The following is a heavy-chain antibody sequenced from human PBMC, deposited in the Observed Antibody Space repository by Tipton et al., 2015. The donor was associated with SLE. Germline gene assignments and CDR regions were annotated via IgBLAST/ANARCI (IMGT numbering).Heavy chain of an antibody. CDR3: ARQYAGFYLAHDHFDY. Sequence: LRLSCTVSGVSISSGSYYWTWIRQPAGKGLEWIGRIYSKGSTNSNPSLKSRVTISLDTSKNQFSLKLSYVTAADTAVYYCARQYAGFYLAHDHFDYWGQGTPVTVSS. CDR2: IYSKGST. V-gene: IGHV4-61*02. J-gene: IGHJ4*02. CDR1: GVSISSGSYY. D-gene: IGHD2-8*01.